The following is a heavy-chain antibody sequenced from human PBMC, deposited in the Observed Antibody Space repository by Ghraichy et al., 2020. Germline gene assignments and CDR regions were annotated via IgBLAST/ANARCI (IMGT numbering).Heavy chain of an antibody. Sequence: LSLTCAASGFIFSDSAMHWVRQASGKGLEWVGRIRSIANSYATAYAASVKGRFTISRDDSKNTAYLQLDSLKTEDTAVYYCTRHRNYGDYHYFDYWGQGALVTVSS. V-gene: IGHV3-73*01. D-gene: IGHD4-17*01. CDR1: GFIFSDSA. CDR3: TRHRNYGDYHYFDY. J-gene: IGHJ4*02. CDR2: IRSIANSYAT.